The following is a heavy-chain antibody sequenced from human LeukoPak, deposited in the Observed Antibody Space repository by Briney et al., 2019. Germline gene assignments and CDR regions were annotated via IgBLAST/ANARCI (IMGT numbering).Heavy chain of an antibody. Sequence: SETLSLTCTVSGGSVNSGSYYWSWIRQPPGKGLEWIGYSYYTGSTNYNPSLKSRVTISVDTSKNQFSLELSSVIAADTAVYYCAREQRGDDTFDVWGQGTMVTVSS. CDR1: GGSVNSGSYY. CDR3: AREQRGDDTFDV. CDR2: SYYTGST. V-gene: IGHV4-61*01. J-gene: IGHJ3*01. D-gene: IGHD3-16*01.